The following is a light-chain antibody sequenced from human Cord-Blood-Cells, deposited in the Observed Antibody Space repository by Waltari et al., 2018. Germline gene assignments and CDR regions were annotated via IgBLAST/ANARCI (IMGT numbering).Light chain of an antibody. CDR2: EVS. Sequence: QSALTQPPSASGSTVQSVTIHCPGTSSAVGDYNHVPWYQQPPGKAPKLMIYEVSKRPSGVPDRFSGSKSGNTASLTVSGLQAEDEADYYCSSYAGSNNYVFGTGTKVTGL. CDR1: SSAVGDYNH. J-gene: IGLJ1*01. CDR3: SSYAGSNNYV. V-gene: IGLV2-8*01.